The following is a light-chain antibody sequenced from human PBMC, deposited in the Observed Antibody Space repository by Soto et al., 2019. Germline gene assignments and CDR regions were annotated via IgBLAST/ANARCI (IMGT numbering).Light chain of an antibody. V-gene: IGKV3-20*01. CDR1: QSVSSNS. Sequence: EIVLTQSPGTLSLSPGEGDTLSCRASQSVSSNSLAWYQKKPGQAPRLLIYGASTRATGIPDRFSGSGSGTDFTLTINILEPEDVAVYYCQQYGSSPLTFGGGTRVEIK. J-gene: IGKJ4*01. CDR3: QQYGSSPLT. CDR2: GAS.